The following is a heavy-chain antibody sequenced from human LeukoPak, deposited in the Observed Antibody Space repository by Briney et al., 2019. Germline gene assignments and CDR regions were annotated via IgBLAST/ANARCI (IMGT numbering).Heavy chain of an antibody. Sequence: GGSLRLSCTASGFTFDDYAMHWVRQAPGKGLDWVSGISWNSGDIAYADSVKGRFTISRDNAENSLYLQMNSLTSEDTALYYCAKSRYYDILTGQTYYFDYWGQGTLVTVSS. CDR1: GFTFDDYA. D-gene: IGHD3-9*01. J-gene: IGHJ4*02. V-gene: IGHV3-9*01. CDR3: AKSRYYDILTGQTYYFDY. CDR2: ISWNSGDI.